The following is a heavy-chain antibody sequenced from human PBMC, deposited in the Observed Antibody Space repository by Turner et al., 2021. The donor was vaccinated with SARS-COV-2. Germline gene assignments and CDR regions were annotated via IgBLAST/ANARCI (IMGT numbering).Heavy chain of an antibody. J-gene: IGHJ6*02. Sequence: RLSCAASGFTFSSYSMNWVRQAPGKGLEGVASISSSSSYIYYADSVKGRFTISRDNAKNSLYLQMNSLRAEDTAVYYCARDHRPVVVPAAKRAGSYYYGMDVWGQGTTVTVSS. CDR1: GFTFSSYS. CDR3: ARDHRPVVVPAAKRAGSYYYGMDV. D-gene: IGHD2-2*01. CDR2: ISSSSSYI. V-gene: IGHV3-21*01.